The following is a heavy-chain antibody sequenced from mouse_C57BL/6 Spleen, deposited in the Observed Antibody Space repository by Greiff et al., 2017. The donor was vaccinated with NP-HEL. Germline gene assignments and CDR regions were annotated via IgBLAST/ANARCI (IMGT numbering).Heavy chain of an antibody. CDR1: GFNIKDDY. D-gene: IGHD1-2*01. V-gene: IGHV14-4*01. CDR2: IDPENGDT. CDR3: TTIGAHYYGFDY. J-gene: IGHJ2*01. Sequence: EVKLVESGAELVRPGASVKLSCTASGFNIKDDYMHWVKQRPEQGLEWIGWIDPENGDTEYASKFQGKATITADTSSNTAYLQLSSLTSEDTAVYYCTTIGAHYYGFDYWGQGTTLTVSS.